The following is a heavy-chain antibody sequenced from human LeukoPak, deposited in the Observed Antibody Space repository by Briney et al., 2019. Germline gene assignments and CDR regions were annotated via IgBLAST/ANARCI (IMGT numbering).Heavy chain of an antibody. CDR2: IYYSGTT. V-gene: IGHV4-31*03. Sequence: SQTLSLTCTVSGDSISSGGFHWSWIRQHPGKGLEWIGYIYYSGTTYYNPSLKSRVTMSVDTSKNQFSLKLSSVTAADTAVYYCAGYSSGWYYYYGMDVWGQGTTVTVSS. CDR1: GDSISSGGFH. CDR3: AGYSSGWYYYYGMDV. D-gene: IGHD6-19*01. J-gene: IGHJ6*02.